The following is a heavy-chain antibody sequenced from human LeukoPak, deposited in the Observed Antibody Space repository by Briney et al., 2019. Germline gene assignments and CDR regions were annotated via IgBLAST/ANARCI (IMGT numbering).Heavy chain of an antibody. V-gene: IGHV3-74*01. CDR3: ARSLPYGTTSYGRSDF. CDR1: GDYW. Sequence: GGSLRLSCAASGDYWMHWVGQARGEGLGWVSQIKSDGSGTSYADAVKGRFTISKDIATNTVYLQMNNLRAEDTAVYYCARSLPYGTTSYGRSDFWGQGTLVTVSS. J-gene: IGHJ4*02. D-gene: IGHD3-10*01. CDR2: IKSDGSGT.